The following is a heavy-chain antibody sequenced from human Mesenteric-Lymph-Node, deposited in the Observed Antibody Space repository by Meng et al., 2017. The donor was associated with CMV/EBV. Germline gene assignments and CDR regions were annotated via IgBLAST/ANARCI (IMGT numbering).Heavy chain of an antibody. V-gene: IGHV7-4-1*02. D-gene: IGHD4-23*01. CDR2: INTDTGNP. J-gene: IGHJ4*02. CDR3: ARVGPTGNAIRY. CDR1: GYTIADFA. Sequence: CTASGYTIADFARNWVRQAPGQGLEWMGFINTDTGNPTYAQGFTGRFVFSVDTSVSTAYLQISSLKADDTALYFCARVGPTGNAIRYWGQGTLVTVSS.